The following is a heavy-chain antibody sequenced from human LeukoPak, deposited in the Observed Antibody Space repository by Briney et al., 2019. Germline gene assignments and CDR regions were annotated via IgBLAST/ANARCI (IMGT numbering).Heavy chain of an antibody. V-gene: IGHV4-39*07. CDR3: ARTNSIDYDFWSGYWSGPYYYYYYMDV. J-gene: IGHJ6*03. Sequence: SETLSLTCTVSGGSISSSSYYWGWIRQPPGKGLEWIGSIYYSGSTYYNPSLKSRVTISVDTSKNQFSLKLSSVTAADTAVYYCARTNSIDYDFWSGYWSGPYYYYYYMDVWGKGTTVTVSS. CDR1: GGSISSSSYY. D-gene: IGHD3-3*01. CDR2: IYYSGST.